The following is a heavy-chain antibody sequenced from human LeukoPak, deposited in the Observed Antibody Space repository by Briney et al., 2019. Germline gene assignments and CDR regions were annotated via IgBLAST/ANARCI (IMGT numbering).Heavy chain of an antibody. V-gene: IGHV3-23*01. D-gene: IGHD3-9*01. CDR1: GFSFSNYA. Sequence: GGSLRLSCAATGFSFSNYAMSWVRQARGKGMDWVSTISGSGGTTYYADSVKGRFTISRDKSKNTLSLQLNTLRAEDTAIYYCAKSGAGYYYFDSWGQGTLVTVSS. J-gene: IGHJ4*02. CDR3: AKSGAGYYYFDS. CDR2: ISGSGGTT.